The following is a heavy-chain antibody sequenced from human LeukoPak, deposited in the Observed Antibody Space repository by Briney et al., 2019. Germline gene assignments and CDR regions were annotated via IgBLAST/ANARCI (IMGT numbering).Heavy chain of an antibody. CDR3: ARTTTCMDV. D-gene: IGHD1-14*01. CDR2: IYYSGIT. V-gene: IGHV4-30-4*01. J-gene: IGHJ6*04. Sequence: SETLSLTCTVSGGSISSGDYFWRGVRQPPGRGLEWIGYIYYSGITYYNPSIKSRVTISVDTSKNQFSLKLSSAAAADTAVYYCARTTTCMDVWGKGTTVTVSS. CDR1: GGSISSGDYF.